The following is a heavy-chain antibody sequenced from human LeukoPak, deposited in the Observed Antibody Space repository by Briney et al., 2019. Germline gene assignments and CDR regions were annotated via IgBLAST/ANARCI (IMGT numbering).Heavy chain of an antibody. D-gene: IGHD2-15*01. CDR2: ISYDGSNK. V-gene: IGHV3-30-3*01. Sequence: GGSLRLSCTASGXTFSSYALHWVRQAPGKGLEWVAVISYDGSNKYYADSVKGRFTISRDNSKNTLYLQMNSLRAEDTSVYYCARDRGYCSGGSCYSNAFDIWGQGTMVTVSS. CDR1: GXTFSSYA. J-gene: IGHJ3*02. CDR3: ARDRGYCSGGSCYSNAFDI.